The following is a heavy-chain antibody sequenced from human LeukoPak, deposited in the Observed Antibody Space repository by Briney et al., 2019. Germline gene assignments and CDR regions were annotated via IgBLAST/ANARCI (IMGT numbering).Heavy chain of an antibody. V-gene: IGHV3-21*01. CDR2: ISSSSSYI. CDR1: GFTFSSYS. J-gene: IGHJ4*02. Sequence: PGGSLRLSCAASGFTFSSYSMNWVRQAPGKGLEWVSSISSSSSYIYYADSVKGRFTISRDNAKDSLYLQMNSLRAEDTAVYYCASSSGYYGSRYYFDYWGQGTLDTVSS. D-gene: IGHD3-22*01. CDR3: ASSSGYYGSRYYFDY.